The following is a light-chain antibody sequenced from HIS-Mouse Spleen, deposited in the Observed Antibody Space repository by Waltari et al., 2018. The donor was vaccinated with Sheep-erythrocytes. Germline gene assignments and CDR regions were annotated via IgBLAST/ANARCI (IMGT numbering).Light chain of an antibody. V-gene: IGLV2-8*01. J-gene: IGLJ3*02. CDR3: SSYAGSNNWV. CDR2: EVS. Sequence: QSALTQPPSASGSPGQSVTISCTGTSSDVGGYNYVSWYQPHPGKAPKPRIYEVSKRPPGVQDRFSGSKSGNAASLTVSGLQAEDEADYYCSSYAGSNNWVFGGGTKLTVL. CDR1: SSDVGGYNY.